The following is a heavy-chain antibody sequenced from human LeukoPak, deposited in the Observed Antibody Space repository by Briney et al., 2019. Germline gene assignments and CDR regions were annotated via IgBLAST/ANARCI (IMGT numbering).Heavy chain of an antibody. CDR3: AKGEFSHSSSWQYFQH. CDR2: INAGGSST. V-gene: IGHV3-74*03. J-gene: IGHJ1*01. Sequence: GGSLRLSCAASGFTFSGYWMHWVRQAPGKGLVWVSHINAGGSSTMYADSVKGRFTISRDNSKNSLYLQMNSLRTEDTALYYCAKGEFSHSSSWQYFQHWGQGTLVTVSS. D-gene: IGHD6-13*01. CDR1: GFTFSGYW.